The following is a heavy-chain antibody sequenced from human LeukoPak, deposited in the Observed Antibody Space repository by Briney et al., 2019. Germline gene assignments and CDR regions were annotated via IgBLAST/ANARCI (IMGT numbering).Heavy chain of an antibody. D-gene: IGHD3-10*01. CDR3: ARHFITMVRGPKGFDY. Sequence: ASVKVSCKASGYTFTSYGISWVRQAPGQGLEWKGWISAYNGNTNYAQKLQGRVTMTTDTSTSTAYMELRSLRSDDTAVYYCARHFITMVRGPKGFDYWGQGTLVTVSS. V-gene: IGHV1-18*01. CDR2: ISAYNGNT. J-gene: IGHJ4*02. CDR1: GYTFTSYG.